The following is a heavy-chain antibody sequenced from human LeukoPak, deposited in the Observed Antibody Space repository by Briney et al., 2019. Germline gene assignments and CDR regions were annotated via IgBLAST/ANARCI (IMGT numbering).Heavy chain of an antibody. J-gene: IGHJ5*02. Sequence: TGESLRLSCAASGFAFSSYAMSWVRQAPGKGLEWVSGIIGGGGSTEYADSVKGRFTISRDNSKNTLYLQMNSLRAEDTAVYYCAKVRYFDWLSPFNWFDPWGQGTLVTVSS. CDR3: AKVRYFDWLSPFNWFDP. D-gene: IGHD3-9*01. V-gene: IGHV3-23*01. CDR1: GFAFSSYA. CDR2: IIGGGGST.